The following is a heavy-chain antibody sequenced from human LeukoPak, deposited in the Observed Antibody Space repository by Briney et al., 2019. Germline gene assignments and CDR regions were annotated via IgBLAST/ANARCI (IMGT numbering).Heavy chain of an antibody. CDR2: IYSGGST. J-gene: IGHJ4*02. CDR1: GFTVSSNY. Sequence: GGSLRLSCAASGFTVSSNYMSWVRQAPGKGLEWVSVIYSGGSTYYADSVKGRFTISRDNSKNTLYLQMNSLRAEDTAVYYCARSRTAAGTGYWGQGTLVTVSS. V-gene: IGHV3-66*01. CDR3: ARSRTAAGTGY. D-gene: IGHD6-13*01.